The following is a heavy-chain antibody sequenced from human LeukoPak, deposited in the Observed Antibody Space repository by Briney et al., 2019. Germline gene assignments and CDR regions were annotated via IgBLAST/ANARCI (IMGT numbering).Heavy chain of an antibody. V-gene: IGHV3-33*06. CDR1: GFTFSSYG. J-gene: IGHJ6*02. D-gene: IGHD3-16*01. CDR3: GKFARRGRFYYGMDV. CDR2: IWYDGSNK. Sequence: GGSLRLSCAASGFTFSSYGMRWVRQAPGKGLEWVAVIWYDGSNKYYADSVKGRFTISRDNSRNTLSLQMNSLRAEDTDVYYCGKFARRGRFYYGMDVWGQGTTVTVSS.